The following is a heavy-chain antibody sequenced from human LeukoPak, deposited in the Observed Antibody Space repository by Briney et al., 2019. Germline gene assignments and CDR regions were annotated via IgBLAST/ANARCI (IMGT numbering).Heavy chain of an antibody. D-gene: IGHD3-9*01. V-gene: IGHV1-69*01. CDR1: GGTFSSYA. CDR2: IIPIFGTA. CDR3: ARVDYYDILTGPLIGYYGMDV. Sequence: SVKVFCKAAGGTFSSYAIRWVRQTPGQGLEWMGGIIPIFGTANYAQKFQGRVTITADESTSTAYMELSSLRSEDTAVYYCARVDYYDILTGPLIGYYGMDVWGQGTTVTVSS. J-gene: IGHJ6*02.